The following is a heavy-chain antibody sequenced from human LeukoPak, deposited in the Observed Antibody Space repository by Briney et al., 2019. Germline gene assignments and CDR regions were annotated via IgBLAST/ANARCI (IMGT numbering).Heavy chain of an antibody. D-gene: IGHD2-2*02. Sequence: PGGSLRLSCAASGFTFSTYAMSWVRQAPGKGLEWVSAISGSGGSTYYADSVKGRFTISRDNSKNTLYLQMNSLRAEDTAVYYCARGVPVPAAILMRGFDYWGQGTLVTVSS. V-gene: IGHV3-23*01. CDR3: ARGVPVPAAILMRGFDY. J-gene: IGHJ4*02. CDR2: ISGSGGST. CDR1: GFTFSTYA.